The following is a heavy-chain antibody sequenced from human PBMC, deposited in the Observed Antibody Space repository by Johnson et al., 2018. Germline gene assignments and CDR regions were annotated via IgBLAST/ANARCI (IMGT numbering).Heavy chain of an antibody. D-gene: IGHD3-9*01. J-gene: IGHJ3*02. CDR3: ASGSGRYFGWTLI. CDR1: GGTFSSYT. CDR2: MNPNSGNT. V-gene: IGHV1-8*02. Sequence: QVQLVQSGAEVKKPGSSVKVSCKASGGTFSSYTISWVRQAPGQGLEWMGRMNPNSGNTGYAQQFQGRVTMTRDTSTSTVYMELSSLGAEDTAGYYWASGSGRYFGWTLIWGQGTMVTVSS.